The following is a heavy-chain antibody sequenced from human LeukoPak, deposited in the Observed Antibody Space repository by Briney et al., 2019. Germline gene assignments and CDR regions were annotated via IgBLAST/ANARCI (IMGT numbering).Heavy chain of an antibody. V-gene: IGHV3-30*18. CDR3: AKSRYGSGSYSYYFDY. CDR1: GFTFSSYG. Sequence: GGSLRLSCAASGFTFSSYGMHWVRQAPGKGLEWVAVISYDGSNKYYADSVKGRFTISRDNSKNTLYLQMNSLRAENTAVYYCAKSRYGSGSYSYYFDYWGQGTLVTVSS. D-gene: IGHD3-10*01. J-gene: IGHJ4*02. CDR2: ISYDGSNK.